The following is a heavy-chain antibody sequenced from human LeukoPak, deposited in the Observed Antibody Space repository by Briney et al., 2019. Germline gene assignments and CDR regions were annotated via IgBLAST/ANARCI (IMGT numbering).Heavy chain of an antibody. CDR2: INTDGRIT. J-gene: IGHJ4*02. CDR3: TRDGGSLCDFDY. D-gene: IGHD1-26*01. CDR1: GFSFRNYA. V-gene: IGHV3-64*02. Sequence: GGSLRLSCVASGFSFRNYAIHWVRQAPGKGLEYVSVINTDGRITYYADSVKARFTISRDNSKNTVYLQMGSRRGEDMAVYYCTRDGGSLCDFDYWGQGALVTVSS.